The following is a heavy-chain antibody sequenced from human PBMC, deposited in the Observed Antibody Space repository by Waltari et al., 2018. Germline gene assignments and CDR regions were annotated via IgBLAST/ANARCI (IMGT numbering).Heavy chain of an antibody. CDR1: GFTFSSYG. J-gene: IGHJ4*02. CDR3: AKGRRYFDY. V-gene: IGHV3-30*18. CDR2: ISYDGSNK. Sequence: QVQLVESGGGVVQPGRSLRLSCAASGFTFSSYGMHWVRQAPGKGLEWVAVISYDGSNKYYADSVKGRFTISRDNSKNTLYLQMNSLRAEDTAVYYCAKGRRYFDYWGQGTLVTVSS.